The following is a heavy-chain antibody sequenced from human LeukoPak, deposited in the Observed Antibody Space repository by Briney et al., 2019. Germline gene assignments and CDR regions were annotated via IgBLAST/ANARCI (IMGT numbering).Heavy chain of an antibody. Sequence: ASVKVSCKVSGYTFTDYYMHWVQQAPGKGLEWMGLVDPEDGETIYAEKFQGRVTITADTSTDTAYMELSSLRSEDTAVYYCATVYCGGHCYPAEYFQHWGQGTLVTVSS. CDR2: VDPEDGET. CDR1: GYTFTDYY. CDR3: ATVYCGGHCYPAEYFQH. V-gene: IGHV1-69-2*01. D-gene: IGHD2-21*01. J-gene: IGHJ1*01.